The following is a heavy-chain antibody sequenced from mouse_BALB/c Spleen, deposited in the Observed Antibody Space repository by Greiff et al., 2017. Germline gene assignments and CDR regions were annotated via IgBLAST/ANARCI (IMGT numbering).Heavy chain of an antibody. CDR1: GFNIKDYY. CDR2: IDPENGDT. V-gene: IGHV14-4*02. Sequence: VQLQQSGAELVRSGASVKLSCTASGFNIKDYYMHWVKQRPEQGLEWIGWIDPENGDTEYAPKFQGKATMTADTSSNTAYLQLSSLTSEDTAVCYCNAKPYYGKRYAMDYWGQGTSVTVSS. CDR3: NAKPYYGKRYAMDY. D-gene: IGHD2-10*01. J-gene: IGHJ4*01.